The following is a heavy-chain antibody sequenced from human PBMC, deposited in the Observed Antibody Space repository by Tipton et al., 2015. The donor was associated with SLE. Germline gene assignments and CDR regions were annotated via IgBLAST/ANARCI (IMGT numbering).Heavy chain of an antibody. CDR1: GTSIRRYY. CDR2: VFYTGRT. D-gene: IGHD3-22*01. J-gene: IGHJ4*02. Sequence: GLVKPSETLSLTCDVSGTSIRRYYWTWIRQPPGKGLEWIGYVFYTGRTIYNSSLRSRVTMSVDTSKNQFSLRLTSVTAADAAVYYCARDEYRYDTTGYHLLGHFDFWGQGTLVTVSS. CDR3: ARDEYRYDTTGYHLLGHFDF. V-gene: IGHV4-59*12.